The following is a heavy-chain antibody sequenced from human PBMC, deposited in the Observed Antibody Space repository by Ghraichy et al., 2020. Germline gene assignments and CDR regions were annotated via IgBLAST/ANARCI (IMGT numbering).Heavy chain of an antibody. CDR3: ARTREYYDYVWGSYRPGGSFDY. D-gene: IGHD3-16*02. CDR1: GFTFSSYS. Sequence: GGSLRLSCAASGFTFSSYSMNWVRQAPGKGLEWVSYISSSSSTIYYADSVKGRFTISRDNAKNSLYLQMNSLRDEDTAVYYCARTREYYDYVWGSYRPGGSFDYWGQGTLVTVSS. V-gene: IGHV3-48*02. CDR2: ISSSSSTI. J-gene: IGHJ4*02.